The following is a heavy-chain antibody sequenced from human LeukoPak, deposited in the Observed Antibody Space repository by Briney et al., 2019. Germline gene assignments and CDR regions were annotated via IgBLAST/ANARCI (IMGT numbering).Heavy chain of an antibody. CDR2: MNPNSGNA. CDR1: GYTFTGYY. D-gene: IGHD3-10*01. Sequence: GASVKVSCKASGYTFTGYYIHWVRQATGQGLEWMGWMNPNSGNAGYAQRFQGRVTMTRNNSISTAYMELTSLRSEDTVVYYCGRPLQRGSWTQRALDYWGQGTLVTVSS. J-gene: IGHJ4*02. V-gene: IGHV1-8*02. CDR3: GRPLQRGSWTQRALDY.